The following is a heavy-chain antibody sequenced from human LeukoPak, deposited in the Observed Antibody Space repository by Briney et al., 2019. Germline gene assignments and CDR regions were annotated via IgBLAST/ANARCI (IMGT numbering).Heavy chain of an antibody. CDR3: ARDFRAVAAAGAFDI. CDR2: ISSSGSNI. J-gene: IGHJ3*02. V-gene: IGHV3-48*03. D-gene: IGHD6-19*01. Sequence: AGGSLRLSCAASGFTFSSYEMNWVRQAPGKGLEWVSYISSSGSNIYYADSVKGRFTISRDNAKNSLYLQMNSLRAEDTAVYYCARDFRAVAAAGAFDIWGQGTMVTVSS. CDR1: GFTFSSYE.